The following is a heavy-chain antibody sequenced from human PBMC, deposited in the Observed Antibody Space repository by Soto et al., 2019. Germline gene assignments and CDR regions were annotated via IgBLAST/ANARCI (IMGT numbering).Heavy chain of an antibody. V-gene: IGHV3-23*01. Sequence: EVQLLESGGGLVQPGGSLRLSCAASGFTFSSYAMSWVRQAPGKGLEWVSAISGSGGSTYYADSVKGRFTISRNTSKNTLDLQMNSLRADDTAVYYWAKDRYNWNEVHYYYGMDVWGQGTTVTVSS. CDR3: AKDRYNWNEVHYYYGMDV. D-gene: IGHD1-1*01. J-gene: IGHJ6*02. CDR1: GFTFSSYA. CDR2: ISGSGGST.